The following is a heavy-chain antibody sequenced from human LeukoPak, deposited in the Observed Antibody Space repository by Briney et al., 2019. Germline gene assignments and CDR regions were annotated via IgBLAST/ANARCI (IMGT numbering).Heavy chain of an antibody. D-gene: IGHD6-13*01. CDR1: GFSVSTNY. J-gene: IGHJ4*02. Sequence: GGSLRLSCAASGFSVSTNYMSWVRQAPGKGLEWVSFYSGGSTYYADSVKGRFTISRDNSKNTLYLQMNSLRAEDSAVYYCARDLYSSSRNNFDYWGQGTLVTVSS. CDR2: YSGGST. V-gene: IGHV3-53*01. CDR3: ARDLYSSSRNNFDY.